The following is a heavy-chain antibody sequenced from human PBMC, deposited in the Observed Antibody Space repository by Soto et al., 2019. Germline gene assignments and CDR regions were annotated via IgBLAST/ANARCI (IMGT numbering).Heavy chain of an antibody. Sequence: QVQLQESGPGLVKPSETLSLTCTVSGDSISRYYWSWIRLSPGKGLEWIGYIYYSGEPNYNPSVTSRVTISVARTKIQFSLKLSSVTAADTGVYYCARDQGGEFLKGSGMDVWGQGTTVTVSS. CDR3: ARDQGGEFLKGSGMDV. CDR1: GDSISRYY. V-gene: IGHV4-59*01. CDR2: IYYSGEP. J-gene: IGHJ6*02. D-gene: IGHD3-10*01.